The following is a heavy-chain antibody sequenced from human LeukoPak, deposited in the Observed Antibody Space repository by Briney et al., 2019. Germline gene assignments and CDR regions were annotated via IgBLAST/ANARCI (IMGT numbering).Heavy chain of an antibody. CDR1: GYTFTGYY. J-gene: IGHJ4*02. CDR3: ATDRTIAGTTFDY. D-gene: IGHD1-7*01. V-gene: IGHV1-2*02. CDR2: INPNSGGT. Sequence: ASVKVSCKASGYTFTGYYMHWVRQAPGQGLEWMGWINPNSGGTNYAQKFQGRVTMTRDTSISTAYMELSRLRSDDTAVYYCATDRTIAGTTFDYWGQGTLVTVSS.